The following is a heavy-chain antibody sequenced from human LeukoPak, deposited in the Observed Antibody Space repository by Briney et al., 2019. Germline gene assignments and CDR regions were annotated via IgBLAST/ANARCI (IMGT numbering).Heavy chain of an antibody. CDR1: GYTFTSYG. CDR2: ISAYNGNT. V-gene: IGHV1-18*01. J-gene: IGHJ3*02. Sequence: ASVKVSCKASGYTFTSYGISWVRQAPGQGLEWMGWISAYNGNTNYAQKLQGRVTMTTDTSTSTAYMELRSLRSDDTAVYYCARVAVLRFLEWMIQTSNDAFDIWGQGTMVTVSS. D-gene: IGHD3-3*01. CDR3: ARVAVLRFLEWMIQTSNDAFDI.